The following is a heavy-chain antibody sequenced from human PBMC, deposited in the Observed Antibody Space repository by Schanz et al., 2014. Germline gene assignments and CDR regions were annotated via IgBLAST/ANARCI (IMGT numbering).Heavy chain of an antibody. D-gene: IGHD6-13*01. J-gene: IGHJ4*02. CDR1: GFTFSRYW. CDR3: AKGRGSWGYFFDY. Sequence: EVQLVESGGGLVQPGGSLRLCCVASGFTFSRYWMTWVRQAPGKGLEWVSSISGGGGSTRYGDSLRGRFYIFRDNSKNTLYLQMSSLRADDTAVYYCAKGRGSWGYFFDYWGQGTLVTVSS. CDR2: ISGGGGST. V-gene: IGHV3-23*04.